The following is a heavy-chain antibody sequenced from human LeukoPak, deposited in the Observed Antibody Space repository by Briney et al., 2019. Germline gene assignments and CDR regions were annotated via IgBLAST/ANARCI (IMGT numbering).Heavy chain of an antibody. CDR3: ARHSFARPFDS. J-gene: IGHJ4*02. D-gene: IGHD6-6*01. V-gene: IGHV4-4*07. CDR2: IYTSGST. Sequence: SETLSLTCTVSGGSISSYYWSWIRQPAGKGLEWIGRIYTSGSTNYNPSLKSRVTMSVDTSKNQFSLMLSSVTAADTAIYYCARHSFARPFDSWGQGTLVTVSS. CDR1: GGSISSYY.